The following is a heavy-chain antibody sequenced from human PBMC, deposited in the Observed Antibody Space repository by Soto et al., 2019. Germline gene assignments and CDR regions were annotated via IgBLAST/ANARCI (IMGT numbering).Heavy chain of an antibody. V-gene: IGHV1-3*01. J-gene: IGHJ4*02. Sequence: QVQIVQTGAEVKKPGASVKVSCKASGYTFSSSAMHWVRQAPGQSLEWMGWINVGTDKTEYSRRLQGRVTITKDTSASTADMELSGLTAEDTAVYYWAKSEGGWVADCWGPGTLVTVSS. D-gene: IGHD6-19*01. CDR3: AKSEGGWVADC. CDR1: GYTFSSSA. CDR2: INVGTDKT.